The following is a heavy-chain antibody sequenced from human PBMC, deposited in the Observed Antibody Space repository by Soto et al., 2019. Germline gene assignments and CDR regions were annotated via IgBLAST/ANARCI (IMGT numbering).Heavy chain of an antibody. J-gene: IGHJ3*02. V-gene: IGHV1-69*01. D-gene: IGHD4-17*01. CDR3: AGSRNVAEFNDYGGNYDGFDI. Sequence: QVQLEQSGAEVKQAGSSVKVSCKAFGGSVNSHAISWVRQAPGQGLEWMGGIIPMFGTPTYAQRFQAGVTISADESRSTGFLDLSSLRSEDTAMYYCAGSRNVAEFNDYGGNYDGFDIWGQGTRVTVSS. CDR1: GGSVNSHA. CDR2: IIPMFGTP.